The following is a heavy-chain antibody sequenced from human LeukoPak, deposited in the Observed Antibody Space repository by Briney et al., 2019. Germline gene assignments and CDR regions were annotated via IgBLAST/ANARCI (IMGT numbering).Heavy chain of an antibody. Sequence: PGGSLRLSCAASGFTFSSYSMNWVRQAPGKGLEWVAVISYDGSNKYYADSVKGRFTISRDNSKNTLYLQMNSLRAEDTAVYYCATGGNSIDYWGQGTLVIVSS. CDR2: ISYDGSNK. CDR3: ATGGNSIDY. V-gene: IGHV3-30*03. D-gene: IGHD4-23*01. J-gene: IGHJ4*02. CDR1: GFTFSSYS.